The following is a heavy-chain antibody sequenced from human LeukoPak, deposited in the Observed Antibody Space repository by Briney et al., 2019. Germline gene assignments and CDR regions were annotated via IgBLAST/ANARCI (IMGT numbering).Heavy chain of an antibody. CDR1: GYSISSGYY. J-gene: IGHJ4*02. CDR2: IYHSGST. V-gene: IGHV4-38-2*02. Sequence: SETLSLTCTVSGYSISSGYYWGWIRQPPGKGLEWIGSIYHSGSTYYNPSLKSRVTISVDTSKNQFSLKLSSVTAADTAVYYCARDKRYNFDYWGQGTLVTVSS. CDR3: ARDKRYNFDY. D-gene: IGHD1-14*01.